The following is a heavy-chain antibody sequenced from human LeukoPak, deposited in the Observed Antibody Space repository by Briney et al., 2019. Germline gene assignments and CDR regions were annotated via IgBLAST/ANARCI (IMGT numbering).Heavy chain of an antibody. D-gene: IGHD3-22*01. CDR1: GYTFTGYY. V-gene: IGHV1-2*02. CDR2: INPNRGGT. CDR3: ARGYYYDSSGYFFDY. J-gene: IGHJ4*02. Sequence: ASVKVSCKASGYTFTGYYMHWVRQAPGQGLEWMGWINPNRGGTNYAQKFQGRVTMTRDTSISTAYMELSRLRSDDTAVYYCARGYYYDSSGYFFDYWGQGTLVTVSS.